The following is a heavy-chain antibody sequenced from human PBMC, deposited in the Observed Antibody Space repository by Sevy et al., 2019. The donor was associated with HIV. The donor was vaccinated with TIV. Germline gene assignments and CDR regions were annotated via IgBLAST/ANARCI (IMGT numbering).Heavy chain of an antibody. V-gene: IGHV3-7*01. Sequence: VGSLRLSCAASGFTFSADWMNWVRQAPGKGLEWVANIKSDGSDKHYVDSVEGRFTISRDNAKNSLYLQMNSLRVEDTAVYYCAQEVFGRFDSWGQGTLVTVSS. CDR3: AQEVFGRFDS. CDR2: IKSDGSDK. CDR1: GFTFSADW. J-gene: IGHJ4*02. D-gene: IGHD3-16*01.